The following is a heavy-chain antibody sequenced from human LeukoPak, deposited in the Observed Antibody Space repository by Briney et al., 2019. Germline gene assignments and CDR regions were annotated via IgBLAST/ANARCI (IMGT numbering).Heavy chain of an antibody. V-gene: IGHV3-74*01. CDR3: ARVELRYFDWLLNHDAFDI. Sequence: GRSLRLSCAASGFTFSSYWMHWVRQAPGKGLVWVSRINSDGSSTSYADSVKGRFTISRDNAKNTLYLQMNSLGAEDTAVYYCARVELRYFDWLLNHDAFDIWGQGTMVTVSS. CDR2: INSDGSST. CDR1: GFTFSSYW. J-gene: IGHJ3*02. D-gene: IGHD3-9*01.